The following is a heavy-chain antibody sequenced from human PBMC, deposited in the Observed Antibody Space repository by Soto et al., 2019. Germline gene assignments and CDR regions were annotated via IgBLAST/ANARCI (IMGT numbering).Heavy chain of an antibody. Sequence: PGGSLRLSCAVSGFTVSSNYMSWVRQAPGKGLEWVSVIYSGGSTFYADSVKDRFTISRENSKNTLYIQMNSLRAEDTAVYYCARDLSSSGWFGDFDYWGQGTLVTVS. CDR2: IYSGGST. D-gene: IGHD6-19*01. J-gene: IGHJ4*02. CDR3: ARDLSSSGWFGDFDY. V-gene: IGHV3-66*01. CDR1: GFTVSSNY.